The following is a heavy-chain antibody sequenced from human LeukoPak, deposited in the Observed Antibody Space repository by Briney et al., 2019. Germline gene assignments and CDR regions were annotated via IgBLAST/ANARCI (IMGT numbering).Heavy chain of an antibody. CDR1: GFTFSSYW. CDR3: ARHLGPDGRRWWIDY. CDR2: IKQDGSEK. Sequence: GGSLRLSCAASGFTFSSYWMSWVRQAPGKGLEWVANIKQDGSEKYYVDSVKGRFTISRDNAKNSLYLQMNSLRAEDTAVYYCARHLGPDGRRWWIDYWGQGTPVTVSS. V-gene: IGHV3-7*01. D-gene: IGHD2-15*01. J-gene: IGHJ4*02.